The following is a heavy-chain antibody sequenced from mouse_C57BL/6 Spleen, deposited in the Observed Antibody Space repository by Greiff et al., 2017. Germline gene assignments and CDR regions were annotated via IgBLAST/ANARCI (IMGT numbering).Heavy chain of an antibody. V-gene: IGHV1-80*01. J-gene: IGHJ4*01. CDR1: GYAFSSYW. CDR2: IYPGDGDT. D-gene: IGHD1-1*01. Sequence: ESGAELVKPGASVKISCKASGYAFSSYWMNWVKQRPGKGLEWIGQIYPGDGDTNYNGKFKGKATLTADKSSSTAHMQLSSLTSEDSAVYFCARATTVVATNYYAMDYWGQGTSVTVSS. CDR3: ARATTVVATNYYAMDY.